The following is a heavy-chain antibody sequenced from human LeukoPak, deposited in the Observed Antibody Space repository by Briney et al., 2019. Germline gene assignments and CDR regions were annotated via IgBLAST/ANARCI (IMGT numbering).Heavy chain of an antibody. CDR2: IYYTGSP. V-gene: IGHV4-39*07. CDR1: GGSITSSTYY. CDR3: ARDKIVRAAHDAFDI. J-gene: IGHJ3*02. Sequence: SETLSLTCTVSGGSITSSTYYWGWIRQPPGKGLEWIGSIYYTGSPYYNPPLKSRVTISIDTSKNQFSLNLTSVTAADTAVYFCARDKIVRAAHDAFDIWGQGTMVTVSS. D-gene: IGHD3-10*01.